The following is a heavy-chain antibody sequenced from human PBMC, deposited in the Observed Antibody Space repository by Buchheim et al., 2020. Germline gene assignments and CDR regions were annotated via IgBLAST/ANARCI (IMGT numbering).Heavy chain of an antibody. CDR3: ASLWFRELLSYFDF. J-gene: IGHJ4*02. V-gene: IGHV3-30*04. D-gene: IGHD3-10*01. CDR1: GFTFSSYA. CDR2: ISYDGSNK. Sequence: QVQLVESGGGVVQPGRSLRLSCAASGFTFSSYAMHWVRQAPGKGLEWVAVISYDGSNKYYADSVKGRFTISRDNSKNTLYLQMNILRAEDTAVYYCASLWFRELLSYFDFWGQGTL.